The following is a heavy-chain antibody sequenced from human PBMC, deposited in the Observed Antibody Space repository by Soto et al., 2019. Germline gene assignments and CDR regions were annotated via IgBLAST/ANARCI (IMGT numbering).Heavy chain of an antibody. CDR1: GGSIINGDTY. V-gene: IGHV4-31*03. CDR3: ARDAPGVAPY. J-gene: IGHJ4*02. D-gene: IGHD2-15*01. Sequence: LSLTCTVSGGSIINGDTYLNWIRQHPEKGLEWMGYINYRGTTNYNPALKSRILISIDTSKNQFSLRLTSVTAADTAVYYCARDAPGVAPYWGQGTLVTVSS. CDR2: INYRGTT.